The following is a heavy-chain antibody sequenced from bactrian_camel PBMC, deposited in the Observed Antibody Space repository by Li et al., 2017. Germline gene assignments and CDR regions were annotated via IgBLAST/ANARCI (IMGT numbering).Heavy chain of an antibody. CDR2: IYTVDGST. V-gene: IGHV3S54*01. CDR1: GYVYTNKC. CDR3: AAGQAGSYCYDGWSQRAN. D-gene: IGHD2*01. J-gene: IGHJ4*01. Sequence: HVQLVESGGGSVQAGGSLRLSCVASGYVYTNKCMAWFRQAPGKEREAVASIYTVDGSTYYADSVKGRFSISQDNAKHTLYLQMNNLKAEDSAVYFCAAGQAGSYCYDGWSQRANWGQGTQVTVS.